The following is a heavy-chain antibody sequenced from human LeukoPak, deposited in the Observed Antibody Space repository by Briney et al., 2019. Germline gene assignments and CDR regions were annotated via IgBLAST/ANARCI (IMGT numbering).Heavy chain of an antibody. CDR1: GFTFSSYS. Sequence: GGSLRLSCAASGFTFSSYSMNWVRQAPGKGLEWVSSISSSSSYIYYVDSVKGRFTIYRDNAKNSLYLQMNSLRAEDTAVYDCARDPLNYYGSGSAVDYWGQGTLVTVSS. CDR3: ARDPLNYYGSGSAVDY. V-gene: IGHV3-21*01. CDR2: ISSSSSYI. J-gene: IGHJ4*02. D-gene: IGHD3-10*01.